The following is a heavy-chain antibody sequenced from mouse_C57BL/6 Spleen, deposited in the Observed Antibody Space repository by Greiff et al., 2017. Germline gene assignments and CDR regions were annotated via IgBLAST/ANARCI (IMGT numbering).Heavy chain of an antibody. CDR3: ARYPSSGSWCAY. D-gene: IGHD3-2*02. J-gene: IGHJ3*01. V-gene: IGHV1-81*01. CDR2: IYPRSGNT. CDR1: GYTFTSYG. Sequence: VQLQQSGAELARPGASVKLSCKASGYTFTSYGISWVKQRTGQGLELIGEIYPRSGNTYYNEKFKGKATLTADKSSSTAYMELRSLTSEDSAVDFCARYPSSGSWCAYWGQGTLVNVSA.